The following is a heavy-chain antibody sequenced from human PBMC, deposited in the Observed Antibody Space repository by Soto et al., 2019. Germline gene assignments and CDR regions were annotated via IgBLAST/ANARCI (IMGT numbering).Heavy chain of an antibody. CDR1: GYTFTGYY. CDR2: INPNSGGT. J-gene: IGHJ6*02. D-gene: IGHD6-13*01. Sequence: ASVKVSCKASGYTFTGYYMHWVRQAPGQGLEWMGWINPNSGGTNYAQKFQGWVTMTRDTSISTAYMELSRLRSDDTAVYYCARVAAAADYGRDVWGQGTTVTVSS. CDR3: ARVAAAADYGRDV. V-gene: IGHV1-2*04.